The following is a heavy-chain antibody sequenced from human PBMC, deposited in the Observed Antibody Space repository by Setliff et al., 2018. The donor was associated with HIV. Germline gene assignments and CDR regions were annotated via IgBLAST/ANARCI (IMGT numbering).Heavy chain of an antibody. D-gene: IGHD6-19*01. CDR3: ARAKQWLAELDY. CDR2: IYYSGTT. Sequence: PSETLSLTCTVSGASIRTGSYYWGWIRQPPGKGLEWIGTIYYSGTTYYNPSVKSRVTISVDTSKNQFSLNLTSVTAADTAVYYCARAKQWLAELDYWGQGTLVTVSS. V-gene: IGHV4-39*01. CDR1: GASIRTGSYY. J-gene: IGHJ4*02.